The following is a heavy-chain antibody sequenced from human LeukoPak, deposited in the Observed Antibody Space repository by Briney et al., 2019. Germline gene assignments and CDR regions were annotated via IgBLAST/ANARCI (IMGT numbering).Heavy chain of an antibody. CDR1: GYTFTDYY. V-gene: IGHV1-2*02. J-gene: IGHJ5*02. CDR3: AKDPFDQMLPENWFDP. D-gene: IGHD2-2*01. Sequence: ASVKVSCKASGYTFTDYYIHWVRQAPGQGLEWMGWINPNTGDTNYAQNFQGRVTMTRDTSISTAYMELSRLRFDDTAVYYCAKDPFDQMLPENWFDPWGQGTLVTVSS. CDR2: INPNTGDT.